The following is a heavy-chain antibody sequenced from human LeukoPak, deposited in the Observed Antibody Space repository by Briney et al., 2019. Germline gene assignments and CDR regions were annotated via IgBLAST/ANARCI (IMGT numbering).Heavy chain of an antibody. CDR2: INHSGST. CDR1: GGSFSGYY. CDR3: ARGFPIAVAGQFGY. V-gene: IGHV4-34*01. D-gene: IGHD6-19*01. Sequence: SETLSLTCAVYGGSFSGYYWSWIRQPPGKGLEWIGEINHSGSTNYNPSLKSRVTISVDTSKNQFSLRLSSVTAADTAVYYCARGFPIAVAGQFGYWGQGTLVTVSS. J-gene: IGHJ4*02.